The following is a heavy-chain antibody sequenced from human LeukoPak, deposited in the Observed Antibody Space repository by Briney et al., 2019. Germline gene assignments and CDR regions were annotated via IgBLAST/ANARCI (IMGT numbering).Heavy chain of an antibody. J-gene: IGHJ6*02. CDR2: ISGSGGST. D-gene: IGHD6-13*01. Sequence: GGSLRLSCAASGFTFSSYAMSWVRQAPGKGLEWVSAISGSGGSTYYADSVKGRFTISRDNSKNTLYLQMNSLGAEDTAVYYCAKETIAAAGHYYYYGMDVWGQGTTVTVSS. CDR3: AKETIAAAGHYYYYGMDV. CDR1: GFTFSSYA. V-gene: IGHV3-23*01.